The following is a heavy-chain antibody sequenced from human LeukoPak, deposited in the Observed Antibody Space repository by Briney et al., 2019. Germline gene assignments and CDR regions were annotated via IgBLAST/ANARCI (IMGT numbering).Heavy chain of an antibody. D-gene: IGHD2/OR15-2a*01. CDR1: GFTFSRYA. J-gene: IGHJ4*02. CDR2: ISTSGNT. Sequence: GGSLRLSCEASGFTFSRYAMNWVRQVPGKGLEWVSLISTSGNTHYADSVNGRFTISRDNSKRTLYLHMDTLRVEDTAVYYCAKDLDSTNLYEGPEDFWGQGTLVTVSS. CDR3: AKDLDSTNLYEGPEDF. V-gene: IGHV3-23*01.